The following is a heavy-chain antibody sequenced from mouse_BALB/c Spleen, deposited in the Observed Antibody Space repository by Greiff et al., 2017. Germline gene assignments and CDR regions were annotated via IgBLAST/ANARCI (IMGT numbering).Heavy chain of an antibody. J-gene: IGHJ3*01. CDR2: ISYSGST. D-gene: IGHD2-3*01. CDR3: ARFDGYYVAWFAY. CDR1: GYSITSDYA. Sequence: VQLKESGPGLVKPSQSLSLTCTVTGYSITSDYAWNWIRQFPGNKLEWMGYISYSGSTSYNPSLKSRISITRDTSKNQFFLQLNSVTTEDTATYYCARFDGYYVAWFAYWGQGTLVTVSA. V-gene: IGHV3-2*02.